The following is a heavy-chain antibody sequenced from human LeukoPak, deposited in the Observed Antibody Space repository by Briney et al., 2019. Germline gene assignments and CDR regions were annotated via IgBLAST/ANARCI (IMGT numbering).Heavy chain of an antibody. D-gene: IGHD2-8*01. V-gene: IGHV3-30-3*01. CDR1: GFTFSSYA. Sequence: GGSPRLSCAASGFTFSSYAMSWVRQAPGKGLEWVAVISYDGSSKYFADSVKGRFTISRDNSKNTLYLQMNSLRAEDTAVYYCARDRRNDYFDYWGQGTLVTVSS. CDR3: ARDRRNDYFDY. J-gene: IGHJ4*02. CDR2: ISYDGSSK.